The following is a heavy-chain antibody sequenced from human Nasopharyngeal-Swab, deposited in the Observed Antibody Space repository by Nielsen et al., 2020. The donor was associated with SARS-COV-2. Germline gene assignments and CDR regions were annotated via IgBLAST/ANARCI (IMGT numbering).Heavy chain of an antibody. J-gene: IGHJ6*02. CDR1: GFTFDDYA. Sequence: SLKISCAASGFTFDDYAMHWVRQAPGKGLEWVSGISWNSGSIGYADSVKGRFTISRDNAKNSLYLQMNSLRAEDTALYYCAEVFSSGWGYYYGMDVWGQGTTVTVSS. D-gene: IGHD6-19*01. V-gene: IGHV3-9*01. CDR3: AEVFSSGWGYYYGMDV. CDR2: ISWNSGSI.